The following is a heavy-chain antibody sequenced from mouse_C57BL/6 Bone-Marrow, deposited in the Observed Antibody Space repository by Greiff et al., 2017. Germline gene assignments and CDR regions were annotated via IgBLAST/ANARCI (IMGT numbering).Heavy chain of an antibody. J-gene: IGHJ4*01. CDR2: IDPEDGET. CDR1: GFNIQDYY. CDR3: ARIRYYVMDY. D-gene: IGHD1-1*01. Sequence: VQLQQSGAELVKPGASVKLSCTASGFNIQDYYMHWVKQRTEQGLEWIGRIDPEDGETKYAPTFQGKATITADTSSNTAYLQLSSLTAEDTAVYYWARIRYYVMDYWGQGTSVTVSS. V-gene: IGHV14-2*01.